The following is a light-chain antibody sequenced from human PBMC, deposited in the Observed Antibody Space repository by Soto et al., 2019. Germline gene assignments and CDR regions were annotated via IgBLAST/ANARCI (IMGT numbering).Light chain of an antibody. Sequence: EIVMTQSPATLSVSPGERATLSCRASQSVSSNLAWYQQKPGQAPRLLIYGASTRATGIPARFSGSGSGTEFTLTISSLQSEDFADYYCQQYNNRPRIFTFGPGTKVDIK. CDR1: QSVSSN. CDR2: GAS. J-gene: IGKJ3*01. V-gene: IGKV3-15*01. CDR3: QQYNNRPRIFT.